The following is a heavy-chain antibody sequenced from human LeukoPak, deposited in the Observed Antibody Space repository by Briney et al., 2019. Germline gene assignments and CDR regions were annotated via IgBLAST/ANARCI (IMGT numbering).Heavy chain of an antibody. J-gene: IGHJ4*02. D-gene: IGHD1-14*01. CDR1: GGSISSYY. Sequence: NPSETLSLICSVSGGSISSYYWSWIRQPPGKGLEWIAYIHYSGSTNYNPSLKSRVTISVDTSKNQFSLKLSSVTAADTAVYYCASYGLISPGTFDYWGQGTLVTVSS. V-gene: IGHV4-59*12. CDR3: ASYGLISPGTFDY. CDR2: IHYSGST.